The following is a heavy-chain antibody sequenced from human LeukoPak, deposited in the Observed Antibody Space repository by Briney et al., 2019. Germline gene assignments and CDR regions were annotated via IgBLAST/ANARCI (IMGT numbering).Heavy chain of an antibody. Sequence: SETLSLTCTVPGGSISSSSYYWGWIRQPPGKGLEWIGGIHYSGSTYYNPSLKSRVTIFVDTSKNQFSLKLSSVTAADTAVYYCARHAYYYDSSGYLWLAAFDIWGRGTMVTVSS. D-gene: IGHD3-22*01. J-gene: IGHJ3*02. CDR1: GGSISSSSYY. CDR3: ARHAYYYDSSGYLWLAAFDI. CDR2: IHYSGST. V-gene: IGHV4-39*01.